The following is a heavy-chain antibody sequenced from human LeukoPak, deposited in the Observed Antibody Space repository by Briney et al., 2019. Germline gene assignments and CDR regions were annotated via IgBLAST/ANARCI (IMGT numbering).Heavy chain of an antibody. CDR2: IYMSGST. J-gene: IGHJ6*04. D-gene: IGHD4-11*01. V-gene: IGHV4-61*02. Sequence: SETLSLTCTVSGGSIRSGTDDWSWIRQPAGKGLEWIGRIYMSGSTDYNPSFKSRFTMSVDTSKDQVSLKLSSVTAADTGVYYCARSLMTKATRNFLYYRMDVWGKGTTITVSS. CDR3: ARSLMTKATRNFLYYRMDV. CDR1: GGSIRSGTDD.